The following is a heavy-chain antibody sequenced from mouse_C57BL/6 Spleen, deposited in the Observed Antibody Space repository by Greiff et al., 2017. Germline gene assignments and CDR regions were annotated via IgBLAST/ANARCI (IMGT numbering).Heavy chain of an antibody. Sequence: EVMLVESGEGLVKPGGSLKLSCAASGFTFSSYAMSWVRQTPEKRLEWVAYISSGGDYIYYADTVKGRFTISRNNARNTLYLQMSSLKSEDTAMYYCIGSNGGDYAKDYWGQGTSVTVAS. CDR1: GFTFSSYA. D-gene: IGHD2-5*01. CDR3: IGSNGGDYAKDY. CDR2: ISSGGDYI. V-gene: IGHV5S21*01. J-gene: IGHJ4*01.